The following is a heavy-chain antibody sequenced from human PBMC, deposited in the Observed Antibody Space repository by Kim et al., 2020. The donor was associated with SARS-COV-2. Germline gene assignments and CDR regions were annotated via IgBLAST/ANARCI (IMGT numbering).Heavy chain of an antibody. D-gene: IGHD2-2*01. CDR1: GGSISSGGYY. V-gene: IGHV4-31*03. CDR2: IYYSGST. J-gene: IGHJ5*02. Sequence: SETLSLTCTVSGGSISSGGYYWSWIRQHPGKGLEWIGYIYYSGSTYYNPSLKSRVTISVDTSKNQFSLKLSSVTAADTAVYYCARLIHCSSTSCSPRKWFDPWGQGTLVTVSS. CDR3: ARLIHCSSTSCSPRKWFDP.